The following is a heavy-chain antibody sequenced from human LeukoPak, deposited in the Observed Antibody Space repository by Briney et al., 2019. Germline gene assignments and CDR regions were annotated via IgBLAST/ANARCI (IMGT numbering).Heavy chain of an antibody. J-gene: IGHJ3*02. CDR1: GFTFSTYW. CDR3: ARDRPDAFDI. V-gene: IGHV3-74*01. Sequence: GGSLRLSCAASGFTFSTYWMHWVRQAPGKGLVWVSRINPDGRSTTYADSAKGRFTISRDNAKNTLYLQMNSLRAEDTAVYYCARDRPDAFDIWGQGTMVTVSS. CDR2: INPDGRST.